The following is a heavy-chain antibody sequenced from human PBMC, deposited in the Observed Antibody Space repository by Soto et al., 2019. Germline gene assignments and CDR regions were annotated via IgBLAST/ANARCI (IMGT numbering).Heavy chain of an antibody. V-gene: IGHV3-30-3*01. CDR2: ISNDGGNK. CDR1: GLTFSLFA. D-gene: IGHD1-7*01. Sequence: GGSLRLSCAASGLTFSLFAMHWLRQAPGGGLEWVAVISNDGGNKYYADSVKGRFTISRDNSRNTLHLQMNSLRAEDTAVYYCARGGTGTTRNWFDPWGQGTLVTVSS. J-gene: IGHJ5*02. CDR3: ARGGTGTTRNWFDP.